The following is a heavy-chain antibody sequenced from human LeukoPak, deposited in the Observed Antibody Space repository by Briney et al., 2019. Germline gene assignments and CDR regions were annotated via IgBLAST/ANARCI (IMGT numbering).Heavy chain of an antibody. Sequence: PGGSLRPSCAASGFTVSSNYMSWVRQAPGKGLEWVSVIYSGGSTYYADSVKGRFTISRDNSENTLYLQMNSLKAEDTAVYYCARDPDGYRQGHHFDYWGQGTLVTVSS. V-gene: IGHV3-66*01. D-gene: IGHD5-18*01. J-gene: IGHJ4*02. CDR3: ARDPDGYRQGHHFDY. CDR1: GFTVSSNY. CDR2: IYSGGST.